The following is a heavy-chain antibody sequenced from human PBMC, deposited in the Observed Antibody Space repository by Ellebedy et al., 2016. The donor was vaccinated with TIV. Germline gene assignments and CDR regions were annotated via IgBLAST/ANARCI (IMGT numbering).Heavy chain of an antibody. Sequence: PGGSLRLSCAASGFTFSSYSMNWVRQAPGKGLEWVSYISSSSSTIYYADSVKGRFTISRDNAKNSLYLQMTSLRDEDTAVYYCARDRPHYYGSGSYYDYGMDVWGQGTTVTVSS. CDR2: ISSSSSTI. D-gene: IGHD3-10*01. J-gene: IGHJ6*02. V-gene: IGHV3-48*02. CDR1: GFTFSSYS. CDR3: ARDRPHYYGSGSYYDYGMDV.